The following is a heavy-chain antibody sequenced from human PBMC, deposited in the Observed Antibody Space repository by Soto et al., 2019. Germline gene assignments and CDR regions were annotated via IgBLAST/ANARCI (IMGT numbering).Heavy chain of an antibody. J-gene: IGHJ4*02. D-gene: IGHD1-20*01. V-gene: IGHV3-30-3*01. Sequence: QVQLVESGGGVVQPGRSLRLSCAASRFTFSSYAMHWVRQAPGKGLEWVAVISYDGSNKYYADSVKGRFTISRDNSKNTLYLQMNSLRAEDTGVYYCARVQRLGNWNDFDYWGQGTLVTVS. CDR3: ARVQRLGNWNDFDY. CDR1: RFTFSSYA. CDR2: ISYDGSNK.